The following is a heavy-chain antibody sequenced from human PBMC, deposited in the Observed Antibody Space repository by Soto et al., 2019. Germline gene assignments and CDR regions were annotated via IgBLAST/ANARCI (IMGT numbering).Heavy chain of an antibody. V-gene: IGHV4-31*03. Sequence: QVQLQESGPGLVKPSQTLSLTCTVSGGSISSGGYYWSWIRQHPGKGLEWIGYIYYSGSTYYNPSLESRVTISVDTSKNQFSLKLSSVTAADTAVYYCAREGGIVGATAADYWGQGTLVTVSS. D-gene: IGHD1-26*01. CDR2: IYYSGST. J-gene: IGHJ4*02. CDR3: AREGGIVGATAADY. CDR1: GGSISSGGYY.